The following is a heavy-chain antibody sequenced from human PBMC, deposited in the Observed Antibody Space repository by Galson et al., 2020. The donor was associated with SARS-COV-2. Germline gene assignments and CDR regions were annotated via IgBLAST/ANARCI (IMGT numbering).Heavy chain of an antibody. CDR2: NSGSGGST. CDR3: AKRRSISVAGSDYYYGMED. Sequence: GESLKIPCAASGLTFSSYAMSWVRKAPGKGLEWGSANSGSGGSTFYADAVKGRFTISRDNNKHTLYLQMNSLRSDGTAVYYCAKRRSISVAGSDYYYGMEDWGQGATVTGSS. J-gene: IGHJ6*02. CDR1: GLTFSSYA. V-gene: IGHV3-23*01. D-gene: IGHD6-19*01.